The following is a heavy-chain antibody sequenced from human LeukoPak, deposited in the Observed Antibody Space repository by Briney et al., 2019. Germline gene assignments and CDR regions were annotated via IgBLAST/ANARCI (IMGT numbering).Heavy chain of an antibody. Sequence: SETLSLTCTVSGGSISSGGYYWSWIRQPPGKGLEWIGYIYHSGSTYYNPSLKSRVTISVDRSKNQFSLKLSSVTAADTAVYYCARDLEDSSGWYGGAFDIWGQGTMVTVSS. V-gene: IGHV4-30-2*01. CDR1: GGSISSGGYY. CDR2: IYHSGST. D-gene: IGHD6-19*01. J-gene: IGHJ3*02. CDR3: ARDLEDSSGWYGGAFDI.